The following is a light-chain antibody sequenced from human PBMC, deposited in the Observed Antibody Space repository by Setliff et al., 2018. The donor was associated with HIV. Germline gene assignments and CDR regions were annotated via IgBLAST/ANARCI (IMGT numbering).Light chain of an antibody. CDR2: DVS. Sequence: SALTQPRSVSGSPGQSVTISCTGTSSDVGAYNYVSWYQQYPDEAPKLIIFDVSERPSGVPDRFSGSKSGNTASLTISGLQAEDEADYYCCSNAGSYTYVFGTGTKV. CDR1: SSDVGAYNY. V-gene: IGLV2-11*01. CDR3: CSNAGSYTYV. J-gene: IGLJ1*01.